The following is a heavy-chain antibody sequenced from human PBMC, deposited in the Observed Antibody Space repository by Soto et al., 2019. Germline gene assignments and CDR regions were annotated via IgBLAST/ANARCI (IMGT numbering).Heavy chain of an antibody. CDR2: IWHDGSNK. V-gene: IGHV3-33*01. CDR1: GFTFNNYG. J-gene: IGHJ4*02. CDR3: TRAAIKGELLDY. D-gene: IGHD1-26*01. Sequence: QVQLVESGGGVVQPGRSLRLSCAASGFTFNNYGMHWVRQAPGKGLEWVALIWHDGSNKGYADSVKGRFTISRDNSKNTLNLQMNSLRVEDTAVYYCTRAAIKGELLDYWGQETQVTVSS.